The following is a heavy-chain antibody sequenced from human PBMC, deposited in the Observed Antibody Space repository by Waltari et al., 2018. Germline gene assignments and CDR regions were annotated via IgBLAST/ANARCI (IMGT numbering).Heavy chain of an antibody. CDR1: GDSISSSRYN. D-gene: IGHD2-15*01. CDR2: IYYSGST. V-gene: IGHV4-39*01. J-gene: IGHJ5*02. CDR3: ARHSVVVAANGPWVDP. Sequence: QLQLQESGPGLVKPSETLSLTCTVSGDSISSSRYNWGWIRQPPGKGLEWIGSIYYSGSTYYSPSLKSRVTISIDTSKNQFSLKLRSVTAADTAVYYCARHSVVVAANGPWVDPWGQGTLVTVSS.